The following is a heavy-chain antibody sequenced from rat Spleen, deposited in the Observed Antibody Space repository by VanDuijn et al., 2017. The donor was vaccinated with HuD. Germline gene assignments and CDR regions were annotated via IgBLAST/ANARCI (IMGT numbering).Heavy chain of an antibody. D-gene: IGHD4-6*01. J-gene: IGHJ2*01. CDR1: GFTFSNYG. Sequence: EVQLVESGGGLVQPGRSLKLSCAASGFTFSNYGMAWVRQAPTKGLEWVASISNSGGSTYYRDSVKGRFTISRDNAKSTLYLQMDSLRSEDTATYYCTTGGLDYWGLGVMVTVSS. CDR2: ISNSGGST. CDR3: TTGGLDY. V-gene: IGHV5-27*01.